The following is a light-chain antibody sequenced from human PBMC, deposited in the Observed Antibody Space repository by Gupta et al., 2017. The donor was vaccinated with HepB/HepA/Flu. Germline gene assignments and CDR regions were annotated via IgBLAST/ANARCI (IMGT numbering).Light chain of an antibody. Sequence: SYVLIQGLSVSVAPGETAKVTCGGNNIGSKSVHWYQQKPGQAPVLVVYDDSDRPSGIPERFSGSNSGNTATLTISRVEAGDEADYYCQVWDSSSVVFGGGTKLTVL. J-gene: IGLJ2*01. CDR1: NIGSKS. CDR3: QVWDSSSVV. V-gene: IGLV3-21*02. CDR2: DDS.